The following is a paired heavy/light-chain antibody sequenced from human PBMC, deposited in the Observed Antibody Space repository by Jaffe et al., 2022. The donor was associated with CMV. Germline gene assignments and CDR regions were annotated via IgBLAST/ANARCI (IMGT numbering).Heavy chain of an antibody. CDR2: VYYSGTT. D-gene: IGHD1-26*01. CDR3: ARGSEGYYFWPRN. V-gene: IGHV4-39*01. J-gene: IGHJ4*02. CDR1: GGSISSRNYY. Sequence: QLQLQESGPGLVKPSGPLSLTCTVSGGSISSRNYYWGWIRQPPGEGLEWIGSVYYSGTTYYNPSLKSRVTISVDTSKNQFSLKLGSVTAADTAVYYCARGSEGYYFWPRNWGQGTLVTVSS.
Light chain of an antibody. CDR1: QNIDEY. Sequence: EIVLTQSPATLSLSPGERATLSCRASQNIDEYLAWYQQKPGQAPRLLIYDASNRATGIPARFSGSGSGTDFTLTISSLEPEDFAVYYCQHRYDSWTFGQGTKVEIK. CDR3: QHRYDSWT. V-gene: IGKV3-11*01. CDR2: DAS. J-gene: IGKJ1*01.